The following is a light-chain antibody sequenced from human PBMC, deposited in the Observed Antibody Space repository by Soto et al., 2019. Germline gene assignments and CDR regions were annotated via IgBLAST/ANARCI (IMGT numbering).Light chain of an antibody. CDR3: MQGTHWTFT. V-gene: IGKV2-30*02. J-gene: IGKJ5*01. CDR1: QIFLHSDGIAY. Sequence: MKKSAVPASFILGQPGPTSCRPTQIFLHSDGIAYFGWFQQRPGRSPRRLIYKVSNRDSGAPAKFSGSGSGTDFALKISRLEAEDVGVYYCMQGTHWTFTFGEGTRLDIK. CDR2: KVS.